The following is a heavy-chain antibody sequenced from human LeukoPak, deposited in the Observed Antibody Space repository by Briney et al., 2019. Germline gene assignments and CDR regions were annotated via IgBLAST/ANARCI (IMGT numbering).Heavy chain of an antibody. V-gene: IGHV3-53*01. CDR1: GFIVSGID. CDR2: IYSGGDA. J-gene: IGHJ4*02. D-gene: IGHD3-22*01. Sequence: PGGSLRLSCAASGFIVSGIDLSWVRQAPGKGLEWVSIIYSGGDAHHADSVKGRFTISRDNYKNTLYLQMKSLRADDTAVYYCARGCYYERSGSCPFDYWGQGTLVTVSS. CDR3: ARGCYYERSGSCPFDY.